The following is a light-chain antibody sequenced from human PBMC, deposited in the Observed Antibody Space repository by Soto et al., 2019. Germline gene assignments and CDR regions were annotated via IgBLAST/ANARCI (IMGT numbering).Light chain of an antibody. J-gene: IGKJ4*01. CDR1: QGTRSY. V-gene: IGKV1-12*01. CDR3: QQADSFPLT. CDR2: PAS. Sequence: DIQMTQSPSSVSASIGDRVTITCRASQGTRSYLGWYQQKPGKAPTLLIYPASSLRSGVPSRFSGSGSGTDFTLTISSLQPEDFATYYCQQADSFPLTFGGGTKVEIK.